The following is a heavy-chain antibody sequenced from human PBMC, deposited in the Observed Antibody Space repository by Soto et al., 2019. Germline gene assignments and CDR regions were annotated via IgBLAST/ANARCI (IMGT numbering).Heavy chain of an antibody. CDR3: ARVSGWQWLRELNY. V-gene: IGHV1-18*01. CDR2: IIAYNGNT. D-gene: IGHD5-12*01. J-gene: IGHJ4*02. Sequence: SXKVSFRASGYTXSSYGISGVRQAPGQGLEWMGWIIAYNGNTNYAQKLQGRVTMTTDTSTSTADMELRSMRSDDTAVYYCARVSGWQWLRELNYWGQGTLVTVSS. CDR1: GYTXSSYG.